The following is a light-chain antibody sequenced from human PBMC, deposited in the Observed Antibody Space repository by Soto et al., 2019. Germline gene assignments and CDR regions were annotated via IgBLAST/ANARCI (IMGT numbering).Light chain of an antibody. J-gene: IGKJ5*01. CDR1: QSVSRN. Sequence: EIVMTQSLATLSVSPGERATLSCRASQSVSRNLAWYQHKPGQAPRLLIYGASTRATGIPARFSGSGSGTEFTLTISSLQSEDFAVYYCQQYNAWPLITFGQGTRLEI. CDR2: GAS. CDR3: QQYNAWPLIT. V-gene: IGKV3-15*01.